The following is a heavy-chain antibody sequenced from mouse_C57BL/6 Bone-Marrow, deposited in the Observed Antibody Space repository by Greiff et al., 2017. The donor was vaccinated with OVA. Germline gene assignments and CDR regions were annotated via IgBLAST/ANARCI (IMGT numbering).Heavy chain of an antibody. CDR3: AREDMATDPRMTTVVATVWYFDV. CDR1: GYTFTGYW. Sequence: QVQLQQSGAELMKPGASVKLSCKATGYTFTGYWLEWVKQRPGHGLEWIGELLPGSGSTHYNEKFKGKATFTADPSSNTAYMQLISLTTEDSSIYYGAREDMATDPRMTTVVATVWYFDVWGTGTTVTVSS. CDR2: LLPGSGST. J-gene: IGHJ1*03. D-gene: IGHD1-1*01. V-gene: IGHV1-9*01.